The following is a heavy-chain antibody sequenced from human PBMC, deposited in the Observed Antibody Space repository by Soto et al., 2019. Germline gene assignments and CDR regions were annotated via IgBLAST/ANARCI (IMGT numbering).Heavy chain of an antibody. CDR2: INPSGGST. CDR1: GYTFTSYY. CDR3: ARELYYDYVWGSYRPNSPFDY. V-gene: IGHV1-46*01. Sequence: ASVKVSCKASGYTFTSYYMHWLRQAPGQGLEWMGIINPSGGSTSYAQKFQGRVTMTRDTSTSTVYMELSSLRSEDTAVYYCARELYYDYVWGSYRPNSPFDYWGQGTLVTVSS. J-gene: IGHJ4*02. D-gene: IGHD3-16*02.